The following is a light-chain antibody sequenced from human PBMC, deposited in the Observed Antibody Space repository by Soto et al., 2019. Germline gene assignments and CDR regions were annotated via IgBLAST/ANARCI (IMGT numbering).Light chain of an antibody. Sequence: QSALTQPASVSGSPGQSITISCTGTSSDVGGYNYVSWYQQHPGKAPKLMIYEVSNRPSGDSDRFSGSKSGNTASLTISGLQAEDEADYYCSSYTSSSTPYVFGSWTKVTVL. V-gene: IGLV2-14*03. CDR2: EVS. CDR1: SSDVGGYNY. CDR3: SSYTSSSTPYV. J-gene: IGLJ1*01.